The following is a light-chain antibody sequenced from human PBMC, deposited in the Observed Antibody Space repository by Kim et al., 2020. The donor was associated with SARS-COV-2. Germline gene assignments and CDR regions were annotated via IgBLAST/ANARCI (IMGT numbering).Light chain of an antibody. CDR1: QTISNTD. V-gene: IGKV3-20*01. Sequence: SLSPGGRATLSCRASQTISNTDLAWFQQKPGQVPRLLIYGAINRAAGIRDRFSGSGSGTDCTLTIGRLDPEDFAVYYCQQYGNMYSFGQGTKLEI. CDR3: QQYGNMYS. J-gene: IGKJ2*03. CDR2: GAI.